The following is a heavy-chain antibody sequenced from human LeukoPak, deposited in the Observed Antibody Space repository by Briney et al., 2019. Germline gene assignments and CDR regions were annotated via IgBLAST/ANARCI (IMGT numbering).Heavy chain of an antibody. CDR3: AKAGSSWYGGAFDI. V-gene: IGHV3-9*03. D-gene: IGHD6-13*01. Sequence: GGSLRLSCAASGFTFDDYAMHWVRHAPGKGLEWVSGISWNSGSIGYADSVKGRFTISRDNAKNSLYLQMNSLRAEDMALYYCAKAGSSWYGGAFDIWGQGTMVTVSS. CDR1: GFTFDDYA. J-gene: IGHJ3*02. CDR2: ISWNSGSI.